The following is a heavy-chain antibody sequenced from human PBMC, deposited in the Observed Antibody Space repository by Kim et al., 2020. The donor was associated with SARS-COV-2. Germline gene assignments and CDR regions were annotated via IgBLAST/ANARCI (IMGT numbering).Heavy chain of an antibody. V-gene: IGHV4-4*02. J-gene: IGHJ3*02. CDR2: YHSESN. Sequence: YHSESNNYNPSLKSRVTISVDKSKNLFSLKLGSVSAADTAFYYCARAGAFDIWGQGTMVTVSS. CDR3: ARAGAFDI. D-gene: IGHD3-10*01.